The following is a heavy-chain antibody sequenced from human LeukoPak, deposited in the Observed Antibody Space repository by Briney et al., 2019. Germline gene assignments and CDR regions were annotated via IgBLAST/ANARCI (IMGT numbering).Heavy chain of an antibody. CDR3: ARAGITMVRGAGGWFDP. CDR1: GGSISSYY. Sequence: TSETLSLTCTVSGGSISSYYWSWIRQPAGKGLEWIGRIYTSGSTNYNPSLKSRVTMSVDTSKNQFSLKLSSVTAADTAVYYCARAGITMVRGAGGWFDPWGQGTLVTVSS. CDR2: IYTSGST. D-gene: IGHD3-10*01. J-gene: IGHJ5*02. V-gene: IGHV4-4*07.